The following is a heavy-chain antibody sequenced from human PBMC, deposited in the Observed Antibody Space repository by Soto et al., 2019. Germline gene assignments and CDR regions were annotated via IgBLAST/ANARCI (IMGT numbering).Heavy chain of an antibody. V-gene: IGHV3-33*01. J-gene: IGHJ6*02. CDR3: ARGHPQHQPNYYYGMDV. CDR1: GFTFSSYG. CDR2: IWYDGSNK. Sequence: GGSLRLSCAASGFTFSSYGMHWVRQAPGKGLEWVAVIWYDGSNKYYADSVKGRFTISRDNSKNTLYLQMNSLRAEDTAVYYCARGHPQHQPNYYYGMDVWGQGTTVTVSS. D-gene: IGHD2-2*01.